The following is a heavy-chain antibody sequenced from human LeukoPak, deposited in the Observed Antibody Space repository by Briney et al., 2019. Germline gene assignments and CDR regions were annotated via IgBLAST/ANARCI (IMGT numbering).Heavy chain of an antibody. CDR3: ARGRSYGGHVY. J-gene: IGHJ4*01. Sequence: ASVKVSCKASGYTLTSYGISWVRQAPGQGLEWMGWINPNSGNTGYAQKFQGRVTMTRNTSINTAYMELSSLRSEDTAVYYCARGRSYGGHVYWGQGTQVTVSS. V-gene: IGHV1-8*02. CDR2: INPNSGNT. CDR1: GYTLTSYG. D-gene: IGHD6-6*01.